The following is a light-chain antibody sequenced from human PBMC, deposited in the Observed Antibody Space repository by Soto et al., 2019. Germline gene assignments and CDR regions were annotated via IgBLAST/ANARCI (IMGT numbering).Light chain of an antibody. J-gene: IGKJ4*01. V-gene: IGKV1-39*01. CDR2: AAS. CDR1: QSISSY. Sequence: DIQMTQSPSSLSASVGDRVTITCRASQSISSYLNWYQQKPGKVPKLLIYAASSLQSGVPSRFSGSGSGTDFTLTISSLQPEDFAIYYCQQSYSSPLTFGGGTKVEIK. CDR3: QQSYSSPLT.